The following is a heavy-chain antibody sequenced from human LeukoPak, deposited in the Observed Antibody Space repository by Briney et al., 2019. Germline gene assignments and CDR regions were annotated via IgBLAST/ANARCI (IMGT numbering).Heavy chain of an antibody. CDR1: GFTFSGYE. D-gene: IGHD3-10*01. CDR2: ISSSGSTI. CDR3: VRSLRGFDY. Sequence: GGSLRLSCAASGFTFSGYEMIWVRQAPGRGLEWISYISSSGSTIYYADSVKGRFTVSRDNAQSSLYLQMNSLRAEDTAVYYCVRSLRGFDYWGQGTLVTVSS. J-gene: IGHJ4*02. V-gene: IGHV3-48*03.